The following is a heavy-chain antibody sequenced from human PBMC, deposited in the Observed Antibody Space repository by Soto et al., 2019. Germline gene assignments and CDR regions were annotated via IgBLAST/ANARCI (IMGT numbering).Heavy chain of an antibody. CDR3: ARDNNDFWSLYPLAFDY. CDR2: IYTSGNT. J-gene: IGHJ4*02. Sequence: SETHSHTSNVPGASIIDYYWSWIRQPTGKGLEWIGYIYTSGNTNYNPSLKRRVTISVDTSNNHFSLKLTSVTAADTAVYYCARDNNDFWSLYPLAFDYWGQGALVTVSS. V-gene: IGHV4-4*08. CDR1: GASIIDYY. D-gene: IGHD3-3*01.